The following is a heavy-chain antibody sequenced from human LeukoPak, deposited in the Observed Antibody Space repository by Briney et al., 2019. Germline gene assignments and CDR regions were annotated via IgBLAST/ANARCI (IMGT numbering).Heavy chain of an antibody. D-gene: IGHD2-15*01. CDR2: IYYSGST. V-gene: IGHV4-59*08. J-gene: IGHJ1*01. CDR1: GGSISSYY. Sequence: SETLSLTCTVSGGSISSYYRSWIRQPPGKGLEWIGYIYYSGSTNYNPSLKSRVTISVDTSKNQFSLKLSSVTAADTAVYYCARHLEYCSGGSCYPGYFQIWGQGTLVTVSS. CDR3: ARHLEYCSGGSCYPGYFQI.